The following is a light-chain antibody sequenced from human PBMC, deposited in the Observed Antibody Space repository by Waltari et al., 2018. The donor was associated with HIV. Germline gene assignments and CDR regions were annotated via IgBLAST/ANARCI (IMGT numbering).Light chain of an antibody. V-gene: IGLV3-19*01. CDR1: SLRKYY. CDR3: ACWDRSGDYIL. CDR2: GKN. Sequence: SSELTQEPAVSVALGPTVKIACLGDSLRKYYASWYRLRPGQAPQLLVYGKNSRPSGIPDRFSASSSGNRAFLTITGARAEDEADYYCACWDRSGDYILFGGGTSLTGL. J-gene: IGLJ2*01.